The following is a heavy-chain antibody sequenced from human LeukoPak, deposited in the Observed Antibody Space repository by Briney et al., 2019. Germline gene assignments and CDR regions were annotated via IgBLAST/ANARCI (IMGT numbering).Heavy chain of an antibody. CDR3: AKDFRSVDFWSGPMPYYGMDV. J-gene: IGHJ6*02. CDR2: ISYDGSNK. CDR1: GFTFSSYG. Sequence: GGSLRLSCAASGFTFSSYGMHWVRQAPGKGLEWVAVISYDGSNKYYADSVKGRFTISRDNSKNTLYLQMNSLRAEDTAVYYCAKDFRSVDFWSGPMPYYGMDVWGQGTTVTVSS. D-gene: IGHD3-3*01. V-gene: IGHV3-30*18.